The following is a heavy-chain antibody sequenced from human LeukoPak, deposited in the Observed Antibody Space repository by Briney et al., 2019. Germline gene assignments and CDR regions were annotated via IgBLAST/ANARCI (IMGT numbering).Heavy chain of an antibody. CDR2: INPNSGGT. CDR3: ARDGLAAAGTLPFGY. Sequence: ASVKVSCKASGYTFTGYYMHWVRQAPGQGLEWMGWINPNSGGTNYAQKFQGWVTMTRDTSISTAYMELSRLRSDDTAVYYCARDGLAAAGTLPFGYWGQGTLVTVSS. D-gene: IGHD6-13*01. J-gene: IGHJ4*02. CDR1: GYTFTGYY. V-gene: IGHV1-2*04.